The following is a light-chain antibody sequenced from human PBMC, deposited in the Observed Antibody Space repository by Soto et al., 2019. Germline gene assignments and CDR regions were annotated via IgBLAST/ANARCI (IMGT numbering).Light chain of an antibody. J-gene: IGLJ1*01. CDR1: GSDVGGYNS. Sequence: QSALTQPRSVSGSPGQSVTISCTGTGSDVGGYNSVSWYQLHPGKAPKFMIYDVTKRPSGVPDRFSGSKSGTSASLAISGLRSEDEADYYCAAWDDSLSGYVFGTGTKVTVL. CDR2: DVT. CDR3: AAWDDSLSGYV. V-gene: IGLV2-11*01.